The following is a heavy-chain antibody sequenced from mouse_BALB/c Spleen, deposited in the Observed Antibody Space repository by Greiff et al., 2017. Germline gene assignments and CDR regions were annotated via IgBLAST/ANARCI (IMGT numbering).Heavy chain of an antibody. Sequence: EVQLQQSGAELVRSGASVKLSCTASGFNIKDYYMHWVKQRPEQGLEWIGWIDPENGDTEYAPKFQGKATMTADTSSNTAYLQLSSLTSEDTAVYYCARQAVPYYFDYWGQGTTLTVSS. CDR2: IDPENGDT. V-gene: IGHV14-4*02. J-gene: IGHJ2*01. D-gene: IGHD3-2*01. CDR3: ARQAVPYYFDY. CDR1: GFNIKDYY.